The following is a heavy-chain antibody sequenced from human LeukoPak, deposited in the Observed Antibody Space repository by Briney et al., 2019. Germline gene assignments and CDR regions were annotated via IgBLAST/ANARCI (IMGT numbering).Heavy chain of an antibody. J-gene: IGHJ4*02. Sequence: GGSLRLSCAASGFSFSNHWMTWVRQALGKGLEWVANIKPDGSQQYYVDSMKGRFTISRDNAKNSLYLQMNSLRTEDTVVYYCARHGPSYYFDYWGQGTLVTVSS. CDR2: IKPDGSQQ. D-gene: IGHD3-16*01. CDR3: ARHGPSYYFDY. V-gene: IGHV3-7*03. CDR1: GFSFSNHW.